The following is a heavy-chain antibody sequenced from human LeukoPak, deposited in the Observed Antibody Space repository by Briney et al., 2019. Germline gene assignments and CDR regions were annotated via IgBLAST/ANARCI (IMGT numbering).Heavy chain of an antibody. CDR3: TRQQRGHAFDI. D-gene: IGHD6-25*01. V-gene: IGHV5-51*01. CDR1: GYSFTGYW. CDR2: IYPGDSDS. J-gene: IGHJ3*02. Sequence: GESLKISCKGSGYSFTGYWIGWVRQMPGKGLEWMGIIYPGDSDSRYSPSFQGQVTLSADKSISTAYLQWSSLKASDTAVYYCTRQQRGHAFDIWGQGTMVTVSS.